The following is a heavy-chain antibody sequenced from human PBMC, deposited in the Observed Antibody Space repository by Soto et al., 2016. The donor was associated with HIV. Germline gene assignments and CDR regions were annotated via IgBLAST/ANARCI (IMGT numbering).Heavy chain of an antibody. CDR3: ASKEQLVHLLDY. J-gene: IGHJ4*02. V-gene: IGHV3-23*01. CDR2: ISGSGGST. D-gene: IGHD6-13*01. CDR1: GFTFSSYA. Sequence: EVQLLESGGGLVQPGGSLRLSCAASGFTFSSYAMSWVRQAPGKGLEWVSAISGSGGSTYYADSVKGRFTISRDNSKNTLYLQMNSLRAEDTAVYYCASKEQLVHLLDYWGQGTLVTVSS.